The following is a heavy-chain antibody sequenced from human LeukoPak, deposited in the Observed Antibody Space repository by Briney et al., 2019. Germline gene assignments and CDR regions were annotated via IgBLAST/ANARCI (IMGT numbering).Heavy chain of an antibody. CDR1: GGSISSVY. Sequence: SETLSLTCTVSGGSISSVYWSWIRQSPGKGLEWIGYISNSGGTNYYPSLQSRVTISVDTSKYQFSLRLNSVTAADTAVYYCARHRVGTTPRRAFDIWGQGTTVTVSS. J-gene: IGHJ3*02. V-gene: IGHV4-59*08. CDR3: ARHRVGTTPRRAFDI. CDR2: ISNSGGT. D-gene: IGHD1-26*01.